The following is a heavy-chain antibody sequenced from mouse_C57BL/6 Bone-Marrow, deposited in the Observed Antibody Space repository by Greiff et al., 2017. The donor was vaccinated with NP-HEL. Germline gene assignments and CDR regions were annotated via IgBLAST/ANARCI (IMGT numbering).Heavy chain of an antibody. Sequence: VKLQQSGAELVRPGASVTLSCKASGYTFTDYEMHWVKQTPVHGLEWIGAIDPETGGTAYNQKFKGKAILTADKSSSTAYMELRSLTSEDSAVYYCTTYYYGSSYEEYFDYWGQGTTLTVSS. CDR2: IDPETGGT. CDR3: TTYYYGSSYEEYFDY. J-gene: IGHJ2*01. V-gene: IGHV1-15*01. CDR1: GYTFTDYE. D-gene: IGHD1-1*01.